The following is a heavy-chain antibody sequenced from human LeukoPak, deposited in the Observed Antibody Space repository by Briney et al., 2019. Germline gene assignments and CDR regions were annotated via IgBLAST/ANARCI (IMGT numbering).Heavy chain of an antibody. D-gene: IGHD4-23*01. V-gene: IGHV3-23*01. Sequence: PGGSLRLSCAASGFTFSGYAMSWVRQAPGKGLEWVSAISGSGGSTYYADSVKGRFTISRDNSKNTLYLQMNSLRAEDTAVYYCAKGGYHGNAPGYWGQGTLVTVSS. J-gene: IGHJ4*02. CDR2: ISGSGGST. CDR1: GFTFSGYA. CDR3: AKGGYHGNAPGY.